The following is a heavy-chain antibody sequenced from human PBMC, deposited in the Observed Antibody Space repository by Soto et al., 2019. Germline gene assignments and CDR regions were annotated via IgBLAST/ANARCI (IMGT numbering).Heavy chain of an antibody. CDR3: AKDFGELGFLQVPWTGWFHP. Sequence: VQLVESGGGLVQPGRSLRLSCAASGFTFDDYAMHWVRQAPGKGLEWVSGISGNSGSIGYADSVKGRFTIPRDNAKNPLYLQMNRLRAEDTAFYYCAKDFGELGFLQVPWTGWFHPWGQGTLVTVSS. V-gene: IGHV3-9*01. D-gene: IGHD1-7*01. CDR1: GFTFDDYA. J-gene: IGHJ5*02. CDR2: ISGNSGSI.